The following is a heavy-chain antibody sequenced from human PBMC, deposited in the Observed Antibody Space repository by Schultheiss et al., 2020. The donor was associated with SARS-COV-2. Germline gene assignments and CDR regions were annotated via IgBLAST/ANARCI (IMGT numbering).Heavy chain of an antibody. CDR2: ISSNGGST. V-gene: IGHV3-64*01. CDR1: GFTFSSYA. CDR3: ARGLYDFWSGYVGQSDY. Sequence: GGSLRLSCAASGFTFSSYAMHWVRQAPGKGLEYVSAISSNGGSTYYANSVKGRFTISRDNSKNTLYLQMGSLRAEDMAVYYCARGLYDFWSGYVGQSDYWGQGTLVTVSS. D-gene: IGHD3-3*01. J-gene: IGHJ4*02.